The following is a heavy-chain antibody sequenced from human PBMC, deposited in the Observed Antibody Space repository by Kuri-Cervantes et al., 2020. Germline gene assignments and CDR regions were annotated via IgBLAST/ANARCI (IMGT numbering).Heavy chain of an antibody. CDR3: ARALYGSGSQFDY. J-gene: IGHJ4*02. CDR1: GLTFSDYY. V-gene: IGHV3-11*01. CDR2: GSSGSTT. Sequence: GESLKISCAASGLTFSDYYMSWIRQAPGKGLEYISGSSGSTTYYADSVKGRFTISRDNAKNSLYLQMNSLRAEDTAVYYCARALYGSGSQFDYWGQGTLVTVSS. D-gene: IGHD3-10*01.